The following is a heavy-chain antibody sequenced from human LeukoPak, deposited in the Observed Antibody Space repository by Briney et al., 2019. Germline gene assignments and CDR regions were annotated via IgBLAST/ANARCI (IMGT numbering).Heavy chain of an antibody. J-gene: IGHJ3*02. CDR2: IWYDGSNK. V-gene: IGHV3-33*01. CDR1: GFTFSSYG. D-gene: IGHD3-16*02. CDR3: ARDRYYDYVWGSYRFNDAFDI. Sequence: GGSLRLSCAASGFTFSSYGMHWVRQAPGKGLEWVAVIWYDGSNKYYADSVKGRFTISRDNSKNTLYLQMNSLRAEDTAVYYCARDRYYDYVWGSYRFNDAFDIWGQGTMVTVSS.